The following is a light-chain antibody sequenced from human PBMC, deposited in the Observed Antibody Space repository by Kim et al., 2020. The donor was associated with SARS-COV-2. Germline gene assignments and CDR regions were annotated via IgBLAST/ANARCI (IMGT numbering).Light chain of an antibody. CDR3: QQYFSTPYT. CDR2: WAS. J-gene: IGKJ2*01. CDR1: QSVLFSANNKNY. Sequence: RATITCKSAQSVLFSANNKNYLAWYQQKPGQTPKLLIYWASTRESGVPDRFSGSGSGTDFTLTISTLQAEDVAVYSCQQYFSTPYTFGQGTKLEI. V-gene: IGKV4-1*01.